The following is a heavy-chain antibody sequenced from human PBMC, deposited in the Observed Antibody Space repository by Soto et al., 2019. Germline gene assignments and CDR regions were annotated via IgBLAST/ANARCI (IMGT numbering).Heavy chain of an antibody. Sequence: SETLSLTCTVSGGSISYYYWSWIRQPPGKGLEWIGYIYYSGSTNYNPSLKSRVTISVDTSKNQFSLKLSSVTAADTAVYYCARRYGPRFDSWGQGTLVT. D-gene: IGHD4-17*01. CDR3: ARRYGPRFDS. CDR2: IYYSGST. CDR1: GGSISYYY. J-gene: IGHJ4*02. V-gene: IGHV4-59*08.